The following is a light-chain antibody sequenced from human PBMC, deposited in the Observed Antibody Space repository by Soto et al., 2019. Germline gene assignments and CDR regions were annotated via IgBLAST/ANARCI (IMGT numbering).Light chain of an antibody. J-gene: IGKJ1*01. CDR2: AAS. CDR1: QGISSY. CDR3: QQYRT. Sequence: AIMMSQSPSSLSASPGDRVTITCRASQGISSYLAWYQQKPGKAPKLLIYAASTLQSGVPSRFSGSGSGTDFTLTISSLQSDDFATYYCQQYRTFGQGTKVDI. V-gene: IGKV1-8*01.